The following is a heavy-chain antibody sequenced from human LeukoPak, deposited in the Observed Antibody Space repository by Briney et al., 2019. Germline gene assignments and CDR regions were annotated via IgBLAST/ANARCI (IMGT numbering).Heavy chain of an antibody. V-gene: IGHV3-21*01. CDR1: GFTFSSYA. CDR2: ISSSSSYI. D-gene: IGHD2-2*01. J-gene: IGHJ4*02. CDR3: ANRGKYCSSTSCLGSAQVDY. Sequence: GGSLRLSCAASGFTFSSYAMSWVRQAPGKGLEWVSSISSSSSYIYYADSVKGRFTISRDNAKNSLYLQMNSLRAEDTAVYYCANRGKYCSSTSCLGSAQVDYWGQGTLVTVSS.